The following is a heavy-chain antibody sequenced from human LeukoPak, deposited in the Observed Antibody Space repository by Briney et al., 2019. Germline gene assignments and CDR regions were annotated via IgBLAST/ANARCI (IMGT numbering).Heavy chain of an antibody. CDR2: IYYSGST. CDR3: ARPQLERRHDAFDI. D-gene: IGHD1-1*01. Sequence: PSQTLSLTCTVSGDSISRGDYYWSWIRQPPGKGLEWIGYIYYSGSTYYSPSLKSRVIISVDTSKDQFSLKLSSVTAADTAVYYCARPQLERRHDAFDIWGQGTVVTVSS. V-gene: IGHV4-30-4*01. J-gene: IGHJ3*02. CDR1: GDSISRGDYY.